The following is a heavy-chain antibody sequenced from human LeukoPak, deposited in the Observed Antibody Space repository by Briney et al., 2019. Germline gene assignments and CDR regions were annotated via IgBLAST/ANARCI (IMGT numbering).Heavy chain of an antibody. D-gene: IGHD2-2*01. Sequence: GASVKVSCKASGGTFSSYAISWVRQAPGQGLEWMGGIIPIFGTANYAQKFQGRVTITADESTSTAYMALSSLRSEDTAVYYCARGRDIVVVPAARIPTYNWFDPWGQGTLVTVSS. V-gene: IGHV1-69*01. CDR3: ARGRDIVVVPAARIPTYNWFDP. CDR1: GGTFSSYA. J-gene: IGHJ5*02. CDR2: IIPIFGTA.